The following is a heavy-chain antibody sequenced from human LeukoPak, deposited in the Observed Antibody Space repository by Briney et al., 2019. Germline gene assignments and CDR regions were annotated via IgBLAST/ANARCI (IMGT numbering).Heavy chain of an antibody. CDR2: IYYSGST. D-gene: IGHD2-2*01. CDR1: GGSISSYY. CDR3: ARGSGIVVVPAAIPVAFDI. J-gene: IGHJ3*02. V-gene: IGHV4-59*12. Sequence: SETLSLTCTVSGGSISSYYWSWIRQPPGKGLEWIGYIYYSGSTNYNPSLKSRVTISVDTSKNQFSLKLGSVTAADTAVYYCARGSGIVVVPAAIPVAFDIWGQGTMVTVSS.